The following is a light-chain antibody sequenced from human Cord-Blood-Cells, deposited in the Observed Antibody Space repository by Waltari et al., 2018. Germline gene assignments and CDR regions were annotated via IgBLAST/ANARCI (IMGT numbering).Light chain of an antibody. CDR3: SSYTSSSLWV. Sequence: QSALTQPAPVSGSPGHSITISCTGTGIDFGGYTYVSWYQQHPGKAPKLMIYDVSNRPSGVSNRFSGSKSGNTASLTISGLQAEDEADYYCSSYTSSSLWVFGGGTKLTVL. CDR2: DVS. V-gene: IGLV2-14*01. CDR1: GIDFGGYTY. J-gene: IGLJ3*02.